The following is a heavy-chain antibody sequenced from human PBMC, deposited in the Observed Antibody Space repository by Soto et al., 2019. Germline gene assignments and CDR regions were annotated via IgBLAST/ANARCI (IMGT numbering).Heavy chain of an antibody. J-gene: IGHJ4*02. Sequence: PSETLSLTCAVSGDSIGSSNWWSWVRQPPGKGLEWIGEIYHSGATNYSPPLKSRVTISVDTSKNQFSLKLSSVTAADTDVYYCARGYGRNFDYWGQGTLVTVSS. CDR2: IYHSGAT. V-gene: IGHV4-4*02. CDR3: ARGYGRNFDY. D-gene: IGHD5-18*01. CDR1: GDSIGSSNW.